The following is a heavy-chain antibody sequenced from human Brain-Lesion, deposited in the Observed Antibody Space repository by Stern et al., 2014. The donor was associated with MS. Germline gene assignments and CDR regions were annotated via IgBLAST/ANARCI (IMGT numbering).Heavy chain of an antibody. CDR2: IYDRGSS. Sequence: VQLVESGSGLVKPSQTLSLTCAVSDDSLNSVVYSWSWIRQPPGKGLEWIGYIYDRGSSFSTPSLKGRVPISVDRSKTQFSLKLSSVTAADTAVYYCARGDHRNSYDSSGYYYFVFDVWGQGTMVTVSS. CDR3: ARGDHRNSYDSSGYYYFVFDV. J-gene: IGHJ3*01. CDR1: DDSLNSVVYS. D-gene: IGHD3-22*01. V-gene: IGHV4-30-2*01.